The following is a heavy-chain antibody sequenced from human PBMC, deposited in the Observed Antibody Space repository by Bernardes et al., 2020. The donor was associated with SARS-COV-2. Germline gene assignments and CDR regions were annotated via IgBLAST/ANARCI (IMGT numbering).Heavy chain of an antibody. CDR2: IWYDGSNK. CDR3: ARAGYCSGGSCYSHYYYGMDV. D-gene: IGHD2-15*01. J-gene: IGHJ6*02. V-gene: IGHV3-33*01. CDR1: GFTFSSYG. Sequence: GGSLRLSCAASGFTFSSYGMHWVRQAPGKGLEWVAVIWYDGSNKYYADSVKGRFTISRDNSKNTLYLQMNSLRAEDTAVYYCARAGYCSGGSCYSHYYYGMDVWGQGTTVTVSS.